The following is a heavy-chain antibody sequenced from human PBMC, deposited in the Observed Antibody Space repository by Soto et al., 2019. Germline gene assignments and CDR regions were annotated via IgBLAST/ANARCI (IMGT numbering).Heavy chain of an antibody. CDR3: TRFPHDYSNYARGGFDY. J-gene: IGHJ4*02. V-gene: IGHV3-49*03. D-gene: IGHD4-4*01. Sequence: GGSLRLSCTASGFTFGDYAMSWFRQAPGKGLEWVGFIRSKAYGGTTEYAASVKGRFTISRDDSKSIAYLQMNSLKTEDTAVYYCTRFPHDYSNYARGGFDYWGQGTRVTVSS. CDR1: GFTFGDYA. CDR2: IRSKAYGGTT.